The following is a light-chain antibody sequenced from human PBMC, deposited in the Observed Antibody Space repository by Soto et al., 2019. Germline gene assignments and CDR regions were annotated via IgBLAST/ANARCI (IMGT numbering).Light chain of an antibody. J-gene: IGKJ5*01. CDR1: QSIGPR. CDR2: KIS. CDR3: LQYKTYSLLA. V-gene: IGKV1-5*03. Sequence: DIQMTQSPSTLSASVGDRVTISCRTSQSIGPRLAWYQQKPGKAPNLLIYKISNLESGVPSRFSGSGSETEYSLTTISLQPDDVATYFCLQYKTYSLLAFGQGTRLEIK.